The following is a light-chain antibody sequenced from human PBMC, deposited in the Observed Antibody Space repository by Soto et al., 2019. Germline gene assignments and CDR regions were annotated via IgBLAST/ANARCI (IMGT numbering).Light chain of an antibody. J-gene: IGKJ1*01. V-gene: IGKV1-5*03. Sequence: DIQLTQSPSTLCASVGDRVTISCRASQSISSWLAWYQQKPGKPPKILIYKASSLESGVPSRFSGSGSGTEFTLTISRLQPDDFSTYYCQQYNSYSWTFGQGTKVDIK. CDR1: QSISSW. CDR2: KAS. CDR3: QQYNSYSWT.